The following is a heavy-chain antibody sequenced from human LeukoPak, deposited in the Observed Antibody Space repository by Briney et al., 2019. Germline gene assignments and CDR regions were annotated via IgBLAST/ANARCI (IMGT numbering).Heavy chain of an antibody. J-gene: IGHJ4*02. CDR1: GFNFGDYY. CDR3: ARDEGLHSYDSSGEFDY. Sequence: GGSLRFSCEVSGFNFGDYYMSWIRQAPGKGLEWICYISSSSTTTYYADSVKGRFTISRDNGKNSLYLQMDSLRAEDTAIYYCARDEGLHSYDSSGEFDYWGRGTLVTVSS. D-gene: IGHD3-22*01. V-gene: IGHV3-11*01. CDR2: ISSSSTTT.